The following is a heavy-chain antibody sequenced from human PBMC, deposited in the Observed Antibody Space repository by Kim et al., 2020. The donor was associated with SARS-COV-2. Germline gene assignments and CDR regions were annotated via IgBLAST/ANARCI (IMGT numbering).Heavy chain of an antibody. V-gene: IGHV1-69*13. CDR2: IIPIFGTA. CDR3: AREMVGSSWYSRRYWFDP. D-gene: IGHD6-13*01. Sequence: SVKVSCKASGGTFSSYAISWVRQAPGQGLEWMGGIIPIFGTANYAQKFQGRVTITADESTSTAYMELSSLRSEDTAVYYCAREMVGSSWYSRRYWFDPWGQGTLVTVSS. CDR1: GGTFSSYA. J-gene: IGHJ5*02.